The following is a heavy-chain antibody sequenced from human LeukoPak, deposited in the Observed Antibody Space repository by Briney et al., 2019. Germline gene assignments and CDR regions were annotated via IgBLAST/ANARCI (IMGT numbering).Heavy chain of an antibody. Sequence: SVKVSCKASGGTFSSYAISWVRQAPGHGLEWMGRIIPIFGTANYAQKFQGRVTITTDESTSTAYMELSSLRSEDTAVYYCARAGVPAASEMDYWGQGTLVTVSS. CDR2: IIPIFGTA. J-gene: IGHJ4*02. D-gene: IGHD2-2*01. CDR3: ARAGVPAASEMDY. CDR1: GGTFSSYA. V-gene: IGHV1-69*05.